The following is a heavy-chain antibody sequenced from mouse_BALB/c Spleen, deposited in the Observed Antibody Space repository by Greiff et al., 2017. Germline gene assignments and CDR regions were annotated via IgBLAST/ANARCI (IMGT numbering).Heavy chain of an antibody. CDR2: ISSGGST. CDR1: GFTFSSYA. Sequence: DVKLVESGGGLVKPGGSLKLSCAASGFTFSSYAMSWVRQTPEKRLEWVASISSGGSTYYPDSVKGRFTISRDNARNILYLQMSSLRSEDTAMYYCARASAGRGAWFAYWGQGTLVTVSA. V-gene: IGHV5-6-5*01. J-gene: IGHJ3*01. D-gene: IGHD1-1*01. CDR3: ARASAGRGAWFAY.